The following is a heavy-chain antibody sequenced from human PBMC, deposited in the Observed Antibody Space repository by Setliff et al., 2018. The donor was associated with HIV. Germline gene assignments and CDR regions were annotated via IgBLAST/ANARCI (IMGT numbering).Heavy chain of an antibody. J-gene: IGHJ4*02. D-gene: IGHD1-1*01. CDR3: AQLGMVDDFDY. CDR2: IYYSGST. V-gene: IGHV4-59*01. Sequence: PSETLSLTCTVSDDSISSNYWSWIRQSAGKGLEWIGYIYYSGSTNYNPSLKSRVTISVDTSKNHFSLKLRSVTAADTAVYYCAQLGMVDDFDYWGQGTLVTVSS. CDR1: DDSISSNY.